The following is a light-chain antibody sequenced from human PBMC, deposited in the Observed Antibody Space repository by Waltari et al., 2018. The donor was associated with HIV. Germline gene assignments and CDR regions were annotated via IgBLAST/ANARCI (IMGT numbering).Light chain of an antibody. CDR2: KDT. V-gene: IGLV3-25*03. CDR3: QSADTSGTMDI. J-gene: IGLJ2*01. Sequence: SDLTQPPSVSVSPGQTASITCSGDVLSKQSGCWYQHKKGQAPVLLIYKDTMRASGIPERFSVTTSRTTVTLTISEVQAEDEADYYCQSADTSGTMDIFGGGTKL. CDR1: VLSKQS.